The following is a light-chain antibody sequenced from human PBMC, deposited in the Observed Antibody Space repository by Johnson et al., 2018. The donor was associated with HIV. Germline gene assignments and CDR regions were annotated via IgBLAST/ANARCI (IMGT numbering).Light chain of an antibody. V-gene: IGLV1-51*02. CDR2: ENN. Sequence: QPVLTQPPSVSAAPGQKVTISCSGSSSNIGNNYVSWYQQLPGTAPKLLIYENNKRPSGIPDRFSGSKSGTSATLGITGLQTGDDADYYCGTWDSSLSAYVFGTGTKVTVL. CDR3: GTWDSSLSAYV. CDR1: SSNIGNNY. J-gene: IGLJ1*01.